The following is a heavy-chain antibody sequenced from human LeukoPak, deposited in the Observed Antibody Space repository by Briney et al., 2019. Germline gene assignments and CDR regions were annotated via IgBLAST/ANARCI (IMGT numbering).Heavy chain of an antibody. D-gene: IGHD3-22*01. CDR2: ISGSSSYI. V-gene: IGHV3-21*01. CDR3: ARPYYYDSSGYYLTNYYYYYYMHV. CDR1: GFTFSRYT. Sequence: GGSLRLSCAASGFTFSRYTMNWVRQAPGKGLEWVSSISGSSSYIYYADSVKGRFTISRDNAKNSLYLQMNSLSAEDTAVYFCARPYYYDSSGYYLTNYYYYYYMHVWGKGTTVTVSS. J-gene: IGHJ6*03.